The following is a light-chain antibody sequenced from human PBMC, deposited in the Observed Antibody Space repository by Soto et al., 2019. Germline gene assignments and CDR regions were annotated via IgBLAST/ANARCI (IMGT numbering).Light chain of an antibody. CDR2: DAS. Sequence: EIVLTQSPGTLSLSPGERATLSCRASQSVSSSFLAWYQQKPCQAPKRLIYDASSRATDIPDRFSGSWSGTDFTLTISRLEPEDFAVYYCQQYGRSPRTFGPGTKVEIK. J-gene: IGKJ3*01. CDR3: QQYGRSPRT. V-gene: IGKV3-20*01. CDR1: QSVSSSF.